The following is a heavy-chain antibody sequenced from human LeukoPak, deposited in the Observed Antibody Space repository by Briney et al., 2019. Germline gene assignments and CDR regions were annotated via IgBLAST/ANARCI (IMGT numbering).Heavy chain of an antibody. V-gene: IGHV1-2*02. J-gene: IGHJ4*02. CDR3: ARDPQPYCGGDCYSR. CDR1: GYTFTGYY. D-gene: IGHD2-21*02. CDR2: INPNSGGT. Sequence: ASVKVSCKASGYTFTGYYMHWVRQAPGQGLEWMGWINPNSGGTNYAQKFQGRVTMTRDTSISTAYMELSSLRSEDTAVYYCARDPQPYCGGDCYSRWGQGTLVTVSS.